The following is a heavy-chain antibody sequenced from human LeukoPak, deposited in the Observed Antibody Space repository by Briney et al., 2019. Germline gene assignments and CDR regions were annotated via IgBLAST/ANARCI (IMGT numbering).Heavy chain of an antibody. CDR3: AGFFYDNSGDAFDI. D-gene: IGHD3-22*01. CDR1: GGSFTFTSHA. J-gene: IGHJ3*02. CDR2: IIPIYGSA. V-gene: IGHV1-69*13. Sequence: SVKVSCKASGGSFTFTSHAISWVRQAPGQGLEWMGGIIPIYGSATYAQKFQGRVTITSDESTRAVYMELRSLRPEDSAVHYCAGFFYDNSGDAFDIWGQGTMVTVSS.